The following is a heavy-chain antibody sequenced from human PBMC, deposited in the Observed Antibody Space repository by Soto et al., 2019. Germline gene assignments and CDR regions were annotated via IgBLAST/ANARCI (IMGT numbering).Heavy chain of an antibody. J-gene: IGHJ4*02. V-gene: IGHV3-30-3*01. CDR1: GFTFSTYA. CDR2: ISSDGSNN. CDR3: ARMGWAVAGSYYFDY. D-gene: IGHD6-19*01. Sequence: QVQLVESGEGVVQPGRSLRLSCAASGFTFSTYAMHWVRQAPGKGLEWVAVISSDGSNNYYADSVKGRFTISRDNSKNTLYLQMNSLRVEDTAVYYCARMGWAVAGSYYFDYWGQGTLVTVSS.